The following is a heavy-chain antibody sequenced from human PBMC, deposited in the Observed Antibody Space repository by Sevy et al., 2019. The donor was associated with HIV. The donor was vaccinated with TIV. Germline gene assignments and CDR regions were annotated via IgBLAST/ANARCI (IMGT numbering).Heavy chain of an antibody. CDR3: ATGLPGEYVDCSSCYSDYFAY. CDR1: GYTLIEFS. J-gene: IGHJ4*02. CDR2: FDPEDGET. D-gene: IGHD2-15*01. Sequence: ASVKVSCKVSGYTLIEFSMHWVRQAPGKGLEWMGGFDPEDGETIYAQRFQGRVTMTEDTSTDTAYMELGSLRSEDTAVYYCATGLPGEYVDCSSCYSDYFAYWGQGTLVTDSS. V-gene: IGHV1-24*01.